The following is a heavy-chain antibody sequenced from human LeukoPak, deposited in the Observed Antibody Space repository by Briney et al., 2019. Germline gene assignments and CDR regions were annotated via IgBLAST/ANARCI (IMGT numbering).Heavy chain of an antibody. J-gene: IGHJ6*03. V-gene: IGHV4-39*07. CDR2: IYYSGST. CDR3: ARRLIAVAGPYYYYYMDV. Sequence: SETLSLTCTVSGGSISSSSYYWGWIRQPPGKGLEWTGSIYYSGSTNYNPSLKSRVTISVDTSKNQFSLKLSSVTAADTAVYYCARRLIAVAGPYYYYYMDVWGKGTTVAVSS. CDR1: GGSISSSSYY. D-gene: IGHD6-19*01.